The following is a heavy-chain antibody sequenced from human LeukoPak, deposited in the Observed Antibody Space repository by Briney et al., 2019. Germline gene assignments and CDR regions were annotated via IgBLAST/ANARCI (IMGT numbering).Heavy chain of an antibody. CDR3: ARDGYSFGHDFDY. CDR1: GFTFSSYW. CDR2: IKGDGSST. J-gene: IGHJ4*02. Sequence: PTGGSLRLSCAASGFTFSSYWMHWVRHTPGKGLVWVSRIKGDGSSTSYADPVKGRFTISRDNAKNTLYLQMNSLRAEDTAVYYCARDGYSFGHDFDYWGQGTLVTVSS. D-gene: IGHD5-18*01. V-gene: IGHV3-74*01.